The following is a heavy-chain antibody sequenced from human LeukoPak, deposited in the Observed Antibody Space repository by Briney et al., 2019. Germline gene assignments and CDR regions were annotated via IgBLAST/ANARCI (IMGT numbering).Heavy chain of an antibody. V-gene: IGHV4-34*01. CDR1: GGSISSYY. CDR2: INQRRNT. CDR3: ARHGWHAWYFDL. Sequence: SETLSLTCTVSGGSISSYYWSWIRQPPGKGLEWIGEINQRRNTNYNPSLKSRVTISIDTSKNQFSLKLSSVTAADTAVYFCARHGWHAWYFDLWGRGTLVTVSS. D-gene: IGHD6-19*01. J-gene: IGHJ2*01.